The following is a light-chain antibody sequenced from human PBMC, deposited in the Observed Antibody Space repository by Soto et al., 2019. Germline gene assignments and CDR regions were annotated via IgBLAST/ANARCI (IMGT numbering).Light chain of an antibody. CDR3: AAWDDSLNGSVV. V-gene: IGLV1-44*01. CDR1: SSNIGSNT. Sequence: QSVLTQPPSASGTPGQRVTISCSGSSSNIGSNTVNWYQQFPGTAPKLLIYSNSQRPSGVPDRFSGSKSGTSASLAISGLQSEDEADYFCAAWDDSLNGSVVFGGGTKLTVL. J-gene: IGLJ2*01. CDR2: SNS.